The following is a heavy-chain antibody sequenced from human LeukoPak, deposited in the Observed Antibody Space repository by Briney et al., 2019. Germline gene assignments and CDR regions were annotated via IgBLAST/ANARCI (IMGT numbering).Heavy chain of an antibody. CDR2: IYPGDSDT. V-gene: IGHV5-51*01. CDR3: ARSPSIAARPENWFDP. D-gene: IGHD6-6*01. Sequence: GESLKISCKTSGYSFTTYWIGWVRQMPGKGLEWMGIIYPGDSDTRYSPSFQGQVTISADKSISTAYLQWSSLKASDTAMYYCARSPSIAARPENWFDPWGQGTLVNVSS. CDR1: GYSFTTYW. J-gene: IGHJ5*02.